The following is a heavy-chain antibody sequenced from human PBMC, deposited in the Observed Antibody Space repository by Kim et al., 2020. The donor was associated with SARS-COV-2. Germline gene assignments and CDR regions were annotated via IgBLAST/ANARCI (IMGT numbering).Heavy chain of an antibody. V-gene: IGHV4-61*02. CDR1: GGSISSGSYY. CDR2: IYTSGST. Sequence: SETLSLTCTVSGGSISSGSYYWSWIRQPAGKGLEWIGRIYTSGSTNYNPSLKSRVTISVDTSKNQFSPKLSSVTAADTAVYYCARDYPGYSSISGFDPWGQGTLVTVSS. J-gene: IGHJ5*02. CDR3: ARDYPGYSSISGFDP. D-gene: IGHD6-13*01.